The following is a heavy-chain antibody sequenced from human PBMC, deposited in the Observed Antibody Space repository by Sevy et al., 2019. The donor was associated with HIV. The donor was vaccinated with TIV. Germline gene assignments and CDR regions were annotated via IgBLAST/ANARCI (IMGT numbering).Heavy chain of an antibody. D-gene: IGHD3-3*01. CDR2: IKQDGSEK. V-gene: IGHV3-7*01. CDR3: ARDSGDFWSGRPSGYFDY. CDR1: GFTFSSYW. Sequence: GGSLRLSCAASGFTFSSYWMSWVRQAPGKGLEWVANIKQDGSEKYYVDSVKGRFTISRANAKNSLYLQMNSLRAEDTAVYYCARDSGDFWSGRPSGYFDYWGQGTLVTVSS. J-gene: IGHJ4*02.